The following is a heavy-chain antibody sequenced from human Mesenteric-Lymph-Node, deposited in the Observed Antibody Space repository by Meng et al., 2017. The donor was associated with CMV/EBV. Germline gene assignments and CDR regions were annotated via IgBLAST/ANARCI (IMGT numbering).Heavy chain of an antibody. CDR1: GFTFSNYW. J-gene: IGHJ4*02. Sequence: GESLKISCAASGFTFSNYWMTWVRQAPGKGLEWVANINQNGGKKYYVDSVKGRFTISRDNAKNSLYLQVNSLRAEDTAVYYCARIGYSSSSLDYWGQGTLVTVSS. V-gene: IGHV3-7*01. CDR2: INQNGGKK. D-gene: IGHD6-6*01. CDR3: ARIGYSSSSLDY.